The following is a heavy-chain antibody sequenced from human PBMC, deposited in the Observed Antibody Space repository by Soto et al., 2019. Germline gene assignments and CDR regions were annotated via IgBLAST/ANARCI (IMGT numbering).Heavy chain of an antibody. Sequence: QITLKESGPTLVKPTQTLTLTCTFSGFSLSTSGVGVGWIRQPPGKALEWLALIYWDDDNRYSPSLKSRLTITKDTSKNQVVLTMTNMDPVDTATYYCAHSPGLDRDFDYWGQGTLVTVSS. J-gene: IGHJ4*02. CDR3: AHSPGLDRDFDY. CDR2: IYWDDDN. V-gene: IGHV2-5*02. CDR1: GFSLSTSGVG. D-gene: IGHD6-6*01.